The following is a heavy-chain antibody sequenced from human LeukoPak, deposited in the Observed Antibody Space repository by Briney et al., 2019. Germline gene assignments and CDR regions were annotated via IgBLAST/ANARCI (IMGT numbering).Heavy chain of an antibody. Sequence: GGSLRLSCAASGFTFKDYDMTWVRQAPGKGLEWVASISASGVSTNYADSVRGRFTISRDNSNRVVYLRMNSLRTEDTAVYYCATSINYSNYLLDYWGQGTRVIVSS. CDR2: ISASGVST. D-gene: IGHD4-11*01. V-gene: IGHV3-23*01. CDR1: GFTFKDYD. J-gene: IGHJ4*02. CDR3: ATSINYSNYLLDY.